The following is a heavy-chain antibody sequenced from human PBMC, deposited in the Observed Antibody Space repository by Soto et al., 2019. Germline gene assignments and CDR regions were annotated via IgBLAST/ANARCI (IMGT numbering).Heavy chain of an antibody. J-gene: IGHJ3*02. Sequence: SVKVSFKASGCTFSSYAISCVRQAPGQGLEWMGGIIPIFGTANYAQKFQGRVTITADESTSTAYMELSSLRSEDTAVYYCARAPLRLKDIVVVQLYAFDIWGQGTMVTVSS. V-gene: IGHV1-69*13. CDR1: GCTFSSYA. D-gene: IGHD2-2*01. CDR3: ARAPLRLKDIVVVQLYAFDI. CDR2: IIPIFGTA.